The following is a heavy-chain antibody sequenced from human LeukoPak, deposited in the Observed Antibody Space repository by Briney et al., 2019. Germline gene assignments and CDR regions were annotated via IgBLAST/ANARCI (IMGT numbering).Heavy chain of an antibody. D-gene: IGHD5-18*01. V-gene: IGHV3-30-3*01. Sequence: PGWSLRLSCAASGFTFRRSATHWVRQAPSTGLEWMAAISYDGTTKNYADSVKGRFTISRDNSKNTLYLQINSLRPEDTAVYYCASGYTSANYYFDYWGQGTLVTVSS. J-gene: IGHJ4*02. CDR1: GFTFRRSA. CDR2: ISYDGTTK. CDR3: ASGYTSANYYFDY.